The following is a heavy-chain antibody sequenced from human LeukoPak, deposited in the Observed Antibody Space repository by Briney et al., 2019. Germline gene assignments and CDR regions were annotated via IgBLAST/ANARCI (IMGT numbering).Heavy chain of an antibody. D-gene: IGHD3-9*01. J-gene: IGHJ4*02. CDR3: ARDPGFYDILTGSLDY. Sequence: SETLSLTCTVSGGSISNYYWSWIRQPPGRGLEWIGYIYYSGSTNYNPSLKSRVTISVDTSKNQFSLKLSSMTAADAAVYYCARDPGFYDILTGSLDYWGQGTLITVSS. CDR1: GGSISNYY. CDR2: IYYSGST. V-gene: IGHV4-59*01.